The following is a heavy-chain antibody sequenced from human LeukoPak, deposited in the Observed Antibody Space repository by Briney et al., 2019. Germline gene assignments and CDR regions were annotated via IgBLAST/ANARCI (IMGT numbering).Heavy chain of an antibody. Sequence: SETLSLTCTVSGGSISSSSYYWGWIRQPPGKGLEWIGSIYYSGSTYYNPSLKSRVTISVDTSKNQFSLKLSSVTAADTAVYYCARHDPGVATKRYYYYYMDVWGKGTTVTISS. CDR1: GGSISSSSYY. CDR2: IYYSGST. CDR3: ARHDPGVATKRYYYYYMDV. D-gene: IGHD5-12*01. V-gene: IGHV4-39*01. J-gene: IGHJ6*03.